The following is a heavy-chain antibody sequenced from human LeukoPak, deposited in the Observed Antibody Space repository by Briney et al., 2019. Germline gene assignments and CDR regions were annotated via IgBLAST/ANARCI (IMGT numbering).Heavy chain of an antibody. CDR1: GYTFTIYG. D-gene: IGHD3-22*01. J-gene: IGHJ4*02. V-gene: IGHV1-18*01. CDR2: ISAYNGNT. CDR3: ARDEGTYYYDSSGYFDY. Sequence: ASVKVSCKASGYTFTIYGISWVRQAPGQGLEWMGWISAYNGNTNYAQKLQGRVTMTTDTSTSTAYMELRSLRSDDTAVYYCARDEGTYYYDSSGYFDYWGQGTLVTVSS.